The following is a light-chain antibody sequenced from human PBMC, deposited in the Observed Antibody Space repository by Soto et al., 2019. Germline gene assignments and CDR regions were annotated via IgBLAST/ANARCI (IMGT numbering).Light chain of an antibody. J-gene: IGLJ1*01. CDR1: SSNIGSDT. V-gene: IGLV1-44*01. Sequence: QPVLTQPPSASGTPGQRVTISCSGGSSNIGSDTVNWYQHLPGTAPKLLIYTNNQRPSGVPDRFSGSKSGTSASLTISGLQSEDEAEYYCASWDDILNGYVFGTGTKLTVL. CDR3: ASWDDILNGYV. CDR2: TNN.